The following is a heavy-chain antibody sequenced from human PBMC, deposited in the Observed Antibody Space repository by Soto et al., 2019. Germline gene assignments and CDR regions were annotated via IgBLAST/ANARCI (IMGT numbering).Heavy chain of an antibody. Sequence: QVQLVQSGAEVKKPGASVKVSCKTSGYTFTNFGVSWVRQAPGQGLEWMGWINGYNGKTNYAQQLQGRVTMSTDTSTNTAYMELRSLRSDDTAVYYSARDPHPPLFDSWGQGTLVTVSS. CDR2: INGYNGKT. V-gene: IGHV1-18*01. CDR3: ARDPHPPLFDS. J-gene: IGHJ4*02. CDR1: GYTFTNFG.